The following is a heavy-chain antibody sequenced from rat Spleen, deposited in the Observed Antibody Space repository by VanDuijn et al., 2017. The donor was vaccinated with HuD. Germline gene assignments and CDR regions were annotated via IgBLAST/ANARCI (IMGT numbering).Heavy chain of an antibody. Sequence: EVQLVESGGGLVQPGRSMKLSCAALGFTFSNYYMAWVRQAPTKGLAWVASIRTGGGNTYYRDSVKGRFTISRDNAKSTLYLQMDSQRSEDTATYYCARSVTTPGVMDAWGQGVMVTVSS. CDR2: IRTGGGNT. V-gene: IGHV5-25*01. J-gene: IGHJ2*01. CDR3: ARSVTTPGVMDA. CDR1: GFTFSNYY. D-gene: IGHD1-4*01.